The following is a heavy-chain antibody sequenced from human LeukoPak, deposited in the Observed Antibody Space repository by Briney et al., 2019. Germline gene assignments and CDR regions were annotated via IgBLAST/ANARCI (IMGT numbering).Heavy chain of an antibody. V-gene: IGHV1-69*13. J-gene: IGHJ3*02. CDR2: IIPIFGTA. D-gene: IGHD6-6*01. CDR3: ASPRSTGDSSSPKGLRWGAFDI. Sequence: GASVKVSCKASGGTFSSYAISWVRQAPGQGLEWMGGIIPIFGTANYAQKFQGRVTITADESTSTAYMELSSLRSEDTAVYYCASPRSTGDSSSPKGLRWGAFDIWGQGTMVTVSS. CDR1: GGTFSSYA.